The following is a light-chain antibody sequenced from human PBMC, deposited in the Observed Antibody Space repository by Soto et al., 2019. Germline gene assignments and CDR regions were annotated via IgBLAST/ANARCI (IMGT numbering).Light chain of an antibody. J-gene: IGLJ1*01. CDR1: SSDVGGYNY. CDR2: DVS. Sequence: QSALTQPASVSGSPGQSITISCTGTSSDVGGYNYVSWYQQHPGKAPKLMIYDVSNRPSGVSNRFSGSKSGNTASLTISGLQAEDVADYYCSSYTSSRTGVFGTGTKLTVL. V-gene: IGLV2-14*01. CDR3: SSYTSSRTGV.